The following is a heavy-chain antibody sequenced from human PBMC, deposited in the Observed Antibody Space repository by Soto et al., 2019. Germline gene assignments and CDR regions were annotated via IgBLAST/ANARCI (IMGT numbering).Heavy chain of an antibody. Sequence: GESLKISGXGPGYSFTSYWISWVRQMPGKGLEWMGRIDPSDSYTNYSPSFQGHVTISADKSISTAYLQWSSLKASDPAMYYCARATYSYGNDYWGQGTLVTVSS. CDR3: ARATYSYGNDY. J-gene: IGHJ4*02. CDR1: GYSFTSYW. CDR2: IDPSDSYT. V-gene: IGHV5-10-1*01. D-gene: IGHD5-18*01.